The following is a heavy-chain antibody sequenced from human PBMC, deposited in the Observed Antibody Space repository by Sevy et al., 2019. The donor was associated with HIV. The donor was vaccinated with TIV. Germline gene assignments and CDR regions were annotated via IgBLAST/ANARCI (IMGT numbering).Heavy chain of an antibody. V-gene: IGHV3-33*01. J-gene: IGHJ4*02. CDR2: IWDNGSKK. CDR3: ARGGYCTNNVCYGSIDY. CDR1: GFTFRSYG. D-gene: IGHD2-8*01. Sequence: GGSLRLSCAASGFTFRSYGMHWVRQAPGKGLEWVAVIWDNGSKKYYADSVKGRFTISRDNSKNTRYLQMNILRAEDTAVYYCARGGYCTNNVCYGSIDYWGRGTLVTVSS.